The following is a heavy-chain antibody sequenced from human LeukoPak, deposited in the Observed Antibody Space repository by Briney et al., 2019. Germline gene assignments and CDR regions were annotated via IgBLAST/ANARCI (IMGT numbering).Heavy chain of an antibody. CDR2: IYHSGST. CDR3: ARVAGAGVLEWLYFDY. V-gene: IGHV4-38-2*02. Sequence: SETLSLTCTVSGYSINSDDYWGWVRQPPGKGREWIGNIYHSGSTYYNPSLKSRVTMSVDSSKNQFSLKLSSVTAADTAVYYCARVAGAGVLEWLYFDYWGQGALVTVSS. D-gene: IGHD3-3*01. CDR1: GYSINSDDY. J-gene: IGHJ4*02.